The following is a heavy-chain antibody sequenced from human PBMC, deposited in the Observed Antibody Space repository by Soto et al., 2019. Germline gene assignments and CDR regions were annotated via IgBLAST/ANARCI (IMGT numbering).Heavy chain of an antibody. D-gene: IGHD3-10*01. CDR1: GFTFSHYA. CDR2: ISYDGSNK. J-gene: IGHJ4*02. Sequence: QVQLVESGGGVVQPGRSLRLSCAASGFTFSHYAMHWVRQAPGKGLEWVAVISYDGSNKYYADSVKGRFTISRDNSMNTLYLQMNSLRAEDTALYYCAREDYGQHYFDYWGQGTLVTVSS. V-gene: IGHV3-30-3*01. CDR3: AREDYGQHYFDY.